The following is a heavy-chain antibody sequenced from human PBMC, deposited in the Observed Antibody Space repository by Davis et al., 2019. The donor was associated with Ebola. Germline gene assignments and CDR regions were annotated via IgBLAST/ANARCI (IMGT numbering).Heavy chain of an antibody. D-gene: IGHD1-1*01. Sequence: ASVKVSCKASGYTFTGYNMHWVRRAPGQGLEWMGRIIPNSGDTNYAQKFKGRVTMTRDTSISTAYMELSSLRSDDTAVYYCARGHNFGFEFWGQGALVTVSS. CDR1: GYTFTGYN. V-gene: IGHV1-2*06. CDR3: ARGHNFGFEF. J-gene: IGHJ4*02. CDR2: IIPNSGDT.